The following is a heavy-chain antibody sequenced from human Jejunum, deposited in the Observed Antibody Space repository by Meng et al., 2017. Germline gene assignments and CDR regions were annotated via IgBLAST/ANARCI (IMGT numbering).Heavy chain of an antibody. CDR2: VDSTGST. Sequence: SETLSLTCTVSGGSISTYYWSWMRQPAGKGLEWIGRVDSTGSTNYNPSLKSRVTVSVDTSKNHFSLKLNSVTAADTAVYYCARGSGPAPGIFDYWGQGTLVTFSS. CDR3: ARGSGPAPGIFDY. CDR1: GGSISTYY. J-gene: IGHJ4*02. V-gene: IGHV4-4*07. D-gene: IGHD6-13*01.